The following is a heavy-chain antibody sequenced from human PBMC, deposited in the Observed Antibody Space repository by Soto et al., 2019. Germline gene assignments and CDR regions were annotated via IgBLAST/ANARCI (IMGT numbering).Heavy chain of an antibody. Sequence: QVQLQESGPGLVKPSETLSLTCTVSGGSISGYYWGWIRQPPGRGLEWIGYMHDSGSNENNPSLKSRLTMSVNTYKNQISLKLSSVTAADTAIYYCTREGYDSSGYFLDYWGPGTLVTVTP. V-gene: IGHV4-59*01. D-gene: IGHD3-22*01. CDR1: GGSISGYY. CDR3: TREGYDSSGYFLDY. J-gene: IGHJ4*02. CDR2: MHDSGSN.